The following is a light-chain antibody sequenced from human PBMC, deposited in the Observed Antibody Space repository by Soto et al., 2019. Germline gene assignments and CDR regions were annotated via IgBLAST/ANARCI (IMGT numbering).Light chain of an antibody. Sequence: QSVLTQPASVSGSPGQSITISCTGTSSDVGGYNYVSWYQQHPGKAPKLMIYDVSNRPSGVSNRFSGSKSGTTASLTISGLQSEDEADYYCAAWDDGLNGSVFGAGTKVTVL. J-gene: IGLJ1*01. CDR3: AAWDDGLNGSV. CDR2: DVS. V-gene: IGLV2-14*01. CDR1: SSDVGGYNY.